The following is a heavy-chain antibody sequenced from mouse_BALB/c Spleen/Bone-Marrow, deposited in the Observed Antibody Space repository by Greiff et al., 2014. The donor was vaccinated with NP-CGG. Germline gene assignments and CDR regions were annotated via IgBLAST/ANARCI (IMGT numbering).Heavy chain of an antibody. D-gene: IGHD2-1*01. CDR1: GYSFTGYY. CDR2: ISCYNGAT. Sequence: LVKTGASVKISCKASGYSFTGYYMHWVKQSHGKSLEWIGYISCYNGATSYNQKFKGKATFTVDTSSSTAYMQFNSLTSEDSAVYYCARDYGNLYYFEYWGQGTTLTVSS. CDR3: ARDYGNLYYFEY. V-gene: IGHV1S34*01. J-gene: IGHJ2*01.